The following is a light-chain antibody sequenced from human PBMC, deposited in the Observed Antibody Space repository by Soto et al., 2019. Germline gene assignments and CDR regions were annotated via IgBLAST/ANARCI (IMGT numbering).Light chain of an antibody. V-gene: IGKV1-27*01. Sequence: DIQMTQSPSSLSASVGDRVTITCRASQGISNYLAWYQQKPGKVPKLLIYAASTLQSWVPSRFSGSGSGTDFTLTISRLQPEDVATYYCQKYHSAPLTFGQWTRLEIK. CDR2: AAS. CDR3: QKYHSAPLT. J-gene: IGKJ5*01. CDR1: QGISNY.